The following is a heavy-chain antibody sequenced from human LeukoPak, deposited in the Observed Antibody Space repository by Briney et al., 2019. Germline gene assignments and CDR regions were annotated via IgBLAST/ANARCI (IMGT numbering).Heavy chain of an antibody. V-gene: IGHV1-2*02. CDR1: GYTFTGYY. J-gene: IGHJ4*02. CDR2: INPNSGGT. D-gene: IGHD2-2*01. CDR3: ARAHRIVVVPAAIGY. Sequence: ASVKVSCKASGYTFTGYYMHWVRQAPGQGLEWMGWINPNSGGTNYAQKFQGRVTMTRDTSISTAYMELSRLRSDDTAVYYYARAHRIVVVPAAIGYWGQGTLVTVSS.